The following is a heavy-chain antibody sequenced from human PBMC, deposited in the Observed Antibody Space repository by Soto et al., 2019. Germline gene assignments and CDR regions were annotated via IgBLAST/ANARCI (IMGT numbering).Heavy chain of an antibody. J-gene: IGHJ5*02. D-gene: IGHD3-3*01. CDR2: MNPKSGNT. CDR3: AARRQLRFLEWLAKALFDP. V-gene: IGHV1-8*01. CDR1: RDTFTNYA. Sequence: ASVKASCKASRDTFTNYAINWVCQANGQGLEWMGWMNPKSGNTGSAQKFQGRVTMTRDTSTSTVYMELSSLRSEDTAVYYCAARRQLRFLEWLAKALFDPWGQGTLVTVSS.